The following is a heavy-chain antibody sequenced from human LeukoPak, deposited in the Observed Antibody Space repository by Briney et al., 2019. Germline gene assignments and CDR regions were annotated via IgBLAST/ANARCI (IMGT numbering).Heavy chain of an antibody. CDR2: INPSGGST. CDR3: ARDPEARELLGPTFDY. V-gene: IGHV1-46*01. CDR1: GYTFTSYY. D-gene: IGHD1-26*01. Sequence: GASVKVSCKASGYTFTSYYMHWVRQAPGQGLEWMGIINPSGGSTSYAQKFQGRVTMTRDMSTSTVYMELSSLRSEDTAVYYCARDPEARELLGPTFDYWGQGTLVTVSS. J-gene: IGHJ4*02.